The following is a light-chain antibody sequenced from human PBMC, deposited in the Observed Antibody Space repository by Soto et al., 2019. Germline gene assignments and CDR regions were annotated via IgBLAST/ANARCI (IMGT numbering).Light chain of an antibody. Sequence: EIVLTQSPCTLYFSPGERATLSCRASQSVSSSYLAWYQQKPGQAPRLLIYGASSRATGIPDRFSGSGSGTDFTLTISRLEPEDFAVYYCQQYGRSITFGGGTKVDIK. CDR1: QSVSSSY. J-gene: IGKJ4*01. V-gene: IGKV3-20*01. CDR2: GAS. CDR3: QQYGRSIT.